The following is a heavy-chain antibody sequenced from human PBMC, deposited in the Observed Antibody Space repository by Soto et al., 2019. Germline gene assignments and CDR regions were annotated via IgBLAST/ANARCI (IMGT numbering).Heavy chain of an antibody. CDR3: ARRVTTAYWYFDL. D-gene: IGHD4-17*01. V-gene: IGHV5-51*01. CDR2: IYPGDSDT. J-gene: IGHJ2*01. CDR1: GYSFTSYW. Sequence: GESLKISCKWSGYSFTSYWIGWVRQMPGKGLEWMGIIYPGDSDTRYNPSFQGQVTISADKSISTAYLQWRSLKASDTAMCYCARRVTTAYWYFDLWGRGTLVTVSS.